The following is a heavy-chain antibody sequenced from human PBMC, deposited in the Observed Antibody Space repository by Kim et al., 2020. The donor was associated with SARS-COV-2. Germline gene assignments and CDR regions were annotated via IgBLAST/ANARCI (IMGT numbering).Heavy chain of an antibody. J-gene: IGHJ2*01. CDR3: AKPHLRYSYGSSRYFDL. Sequence: GGSLRLSCAASGFTFDDYAMHWVRQAPGKGLEWVSGISWNSGSIGYADSVKGRFTISRDNAKNSLYLQMNSLRAEDTALYYCAKPHLRYSYGSSRYFDLWGRGTLVTVSS. D-gene: IGHD5-18*01. CDR1: GFTFDDYA. CDR2: ISWNSGSI. V-gene: IGHV3-9*01.